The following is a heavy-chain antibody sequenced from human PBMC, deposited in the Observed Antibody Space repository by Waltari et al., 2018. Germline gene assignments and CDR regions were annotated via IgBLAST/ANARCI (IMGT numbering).Heavy chain of an antibody. CDR1: GFTLSRHW. Sequence: EVQLVESGGGLVQPGGSLRLSCAASGFTLSRHWMHWVRQAPGKGLVWFSRINSDGSSTSYADSVKGRFTISRDNAKNTVYLQMDSLRGEDTAVYYCARGTYYYDNSGPYFDSWGQGTLVTVTS. CDR2: INSDGSST. D-gene: IGHD3-22*01. V-gene: IGHV3-74*01. J-gene: IGHJ5*01. CDR3: ARGTYYYDNSGPYFDS.